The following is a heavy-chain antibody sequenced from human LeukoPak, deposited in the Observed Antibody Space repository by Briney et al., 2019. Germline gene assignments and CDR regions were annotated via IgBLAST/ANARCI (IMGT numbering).Heavy chain of an antibody. CDR3: ARQTTSSWYLNRAYMDV. D-gene: IGHD6-13*01. Sequence: GESLKISCKGSGYRFTSYWIGWVRQMPGKGLEWMGIIYPSDSDTRYSPSFQGQVTISADKSISTAYLQWGSLKASDTAMYYCARQTTSSWYLNRAYMDVWGKGTTVTVSS. J-gene: IGHJ6*03. CDR1: GYRFTSYW. CDR2: IYPSDSDT. V-gene: IGHV5-51*01.